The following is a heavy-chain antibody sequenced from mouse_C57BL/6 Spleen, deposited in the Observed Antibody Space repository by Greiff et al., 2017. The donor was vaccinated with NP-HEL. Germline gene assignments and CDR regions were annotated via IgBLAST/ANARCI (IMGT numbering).Heavy chain of an antibody. CDR3: AMGSLNGSSYVWYFDV. CDR2: IYPRSGNT. CDR1: GYTFTSYG. Sequence: VQLQQSGAELARPGASVKLSCKASGYTFTSYGISWVKQRTGQGLEWIGEIYPRSGNTYYNEKFKGKATLTADKSSSTAYMELRSLTSEDSAVYFCAMGSLNGSSYVWYFDVWGTGTTVTVSS. V-gene: IGHV1-81*01. J-gene: IGHJ1*03. D-gene: IGHD1-1*01.